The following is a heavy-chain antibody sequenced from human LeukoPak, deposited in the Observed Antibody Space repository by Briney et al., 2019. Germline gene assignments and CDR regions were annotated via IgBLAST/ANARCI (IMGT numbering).Heavy chain of an antibody. D-gene: IGHD6-19*01. CDR3: ARVGSGEGMD. CDR2: IKEDGSEK. CDR1: GFTSSSHW. J-gene: IGHJ4*02. Sequence: GGSLRLSCAASGFTSSSHWMSWVRQAPGKGLEWVANIKEDGSEKYYGDSVKGRFAISRDNAKKSLYLQMNSLRAEDTAVYYCARVGSGEGMDWGQGTLVTVSS. V-gene: IGHV3-7*01.